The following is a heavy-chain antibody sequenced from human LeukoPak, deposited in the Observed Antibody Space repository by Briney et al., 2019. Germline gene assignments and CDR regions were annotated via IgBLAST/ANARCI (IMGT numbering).Heavy chain of an antibody. CDR2: ISAYNGNT. CDR1: GYTFTSYG. J-gene: IGHJ4*02. CDR3: ARVDRSGSYYQRAPIDY. D-gene: IGHD1-26*01. V-gene: IGHV1-18*01. Sequence: GASVKVSCKASGYTFTSYGISWVRQAPGQGLEWMGWISAYNGNTNYAQKLQGRVTMTTDTSTSTAYKELRSPRSDDTAVYYCARVDRSGSYYQRAPIDYWGQGTLVTVSS.